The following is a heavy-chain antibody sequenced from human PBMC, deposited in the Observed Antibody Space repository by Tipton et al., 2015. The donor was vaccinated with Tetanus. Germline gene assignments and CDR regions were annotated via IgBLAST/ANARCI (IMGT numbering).Heavy chain of an antibody. D-gene: IGHD6-6*01. CDR3: AKGLWYSSSSYFDY. CDR2: VSGRGSST. Sequence: SLRLSCAASGFTFRSYAMSWVRQAPGKGLEWVSAVSGRGSSTYYADSVKGRFTISRDSSKNTLYLQVNSLRAEDTAVYYCAKGLWYSSSSYFDYWGQGTLVTVSS. CDR1: GFTFRSYA. V-gene: IGHV3-23*01. J-gene: IGHJ4*02.